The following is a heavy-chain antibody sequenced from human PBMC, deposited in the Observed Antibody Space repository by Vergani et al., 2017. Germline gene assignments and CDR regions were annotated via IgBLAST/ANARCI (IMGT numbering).Heavy chain of an antibody. D-gene: IGHD2-2*01. V-gene: IGHV1-69*02. Sequence: QVQLVQSGAEVKKPGSSVKVSCKASGGTLSSYTISWVRQAPGQGLEWMGRIIPILGIANYAQKFQGRVTITADKSTSTAYMELSSLRSEDTAVYYCARGGCSSTSCYGGGYYYGMDVWGQGTTVTVSS. J-gene: IGHJ6*02. CDR3: ARGGCSSTSCYGGGYYYGMDV. CDR2: IIPILGIA. CDR1: GGTLSSYT.